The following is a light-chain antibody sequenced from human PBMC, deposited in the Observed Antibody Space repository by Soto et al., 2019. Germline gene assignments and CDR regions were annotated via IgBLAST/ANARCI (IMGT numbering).Light chain of an antibody. J-gene: IGLJ2*01. CDR2: DNN. CDR3: GTWDSSLRVVI. V-gene: IGLV1-51*01. Sequence: QSVLTQPPSVSAAPGQKVTISCSGSSSNIGSNYVSWYQQLPGAAPKLLIYDNNRGPSGIPDRFSGSKSGTSATLGITGLQTGDEADYYCGTWDSSLRVVIFGGGTQLTVL. CDR1: SSNIGSNY.